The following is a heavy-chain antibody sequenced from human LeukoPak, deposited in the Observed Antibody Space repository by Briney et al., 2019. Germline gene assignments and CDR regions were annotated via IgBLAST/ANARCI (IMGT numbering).Heavy chain of an antibody. CDR2: ISAYNGNT. V-gene: IGHV1-18*01. D-gene: IGHD3-16*01. J-gene: IGHJ3*02. Sequence: GASVKVSCKASGYTFTNYGINWVRQAPGQGLEWMGWISAYNGNTNYAQNLQDRVTMTTDTPTSTAYVELRSLRFDDTGVYYCAKESPLHGVDIWGQGTMVTVSS. CDR3: AKESPLHGVDI. CDR1: GYTFTNYG.